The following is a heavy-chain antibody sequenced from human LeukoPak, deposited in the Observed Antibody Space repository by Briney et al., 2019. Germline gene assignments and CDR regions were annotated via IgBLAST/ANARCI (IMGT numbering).Heavy chain of an antibody. CDR2: IYYSGST. Sequence: SETLSLTCTVSGGSISSSSYYWGWIRQPPGKGLEWIGSIYYSGSTYYNPSLKSRVTISVDTSKNQFSLKLSSVTAADTAVYYCARLEYEASDWFDPWGQGTLVTVSS. V-gene: IGHV4-39*01. J-gene: IGHJ5*02. CDR3: ARLEYEASDWFDP. D-gene: IGHD2/OR15-2a*01. CDR1: GGSISSSSYY.